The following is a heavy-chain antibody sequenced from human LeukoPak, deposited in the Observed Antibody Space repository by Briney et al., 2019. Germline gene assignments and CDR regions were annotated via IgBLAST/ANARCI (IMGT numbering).Heavy chain of an antibody. D-gene: IGHD3-22*01. J-gene: IGHJ4*02. CDR1: GFTFSSYA. V-gene: IGHV3-30*04. CDR3: ARRGNYYDSSGYYDYFDY. CDR2: ISYDGSNK. Sequence: PGGSLRLSCAASGFTFSSYAMHWVRQAPGKGLEWVAVISYDGSNKYYADSVKGRFTISRDNSKNTLYLQMNSLRAEDTAVYYCARRGNYYDSSGYYDYFDYWGQGTLVTVSS.